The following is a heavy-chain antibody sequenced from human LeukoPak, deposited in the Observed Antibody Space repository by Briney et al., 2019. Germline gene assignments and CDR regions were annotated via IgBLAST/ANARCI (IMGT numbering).Heavy chain of an antibody. CDR2: INPNSGGT. D-gene: IGHD4-23*01. CDR3: ARSDMVTPHHDY. V-gene: IGHV1-2*02. J-gene: IGHJ4*02. CDR1: GYTFTGYY. Sequence: VASVKVSCKASGYTFTGYYMHWVRQAPGQGLEWMGWINPNSGGTKYAQKFQGRVTMTRDTSISTAYMELSRLRSDDTAVYYCARSDMVTPHHDYWGQGTLVTVSS.